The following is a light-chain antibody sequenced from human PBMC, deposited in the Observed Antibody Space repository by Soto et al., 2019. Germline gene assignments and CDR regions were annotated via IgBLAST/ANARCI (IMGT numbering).Light chain of an antibody. Sequence: QSVLTQPPSVSGAPGQRVTLSCTGNTSNLGAGYDVPWYQQLPGAAPKLVIFGNRNRPSGVPERFSGSKSGTSASLAITGLQAEDEADYYCQAYDYSLTASVFGGGTQLTVL. CDR2: GNR. CDR1: TSNLGAGYD. J-gene: IGLJ3*02. CDR3: QAYDYSLTASV. V-gene: IGLV1-40*01.